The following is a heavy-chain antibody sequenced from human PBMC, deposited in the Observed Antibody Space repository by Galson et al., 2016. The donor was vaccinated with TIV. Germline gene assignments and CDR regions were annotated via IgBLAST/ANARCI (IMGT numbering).Heavy chain of an antibody. V-gene: IGHV1-69*04. CDR1: GGTFSSYG. Sequence: CKASGGTFSSYGISWVRQAPGQGPECMGRIIPILGLTNYAQKFQGRVTITADTSTNIAYMELSSLRSEDTAVYFCAFTMTTIASVDYWGQGTLVTVSS. CDR3: AFTMTTIASVDY. J-gene: IGHJ4*02. CDR2: IIPILGLT. D-gene: IGHD3-22*01.